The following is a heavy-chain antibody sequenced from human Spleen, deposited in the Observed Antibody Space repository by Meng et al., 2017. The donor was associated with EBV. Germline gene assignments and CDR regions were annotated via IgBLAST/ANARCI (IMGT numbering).Heavy chain of an antibody. CDR3: ARDPSVTSTFDY. J-gene: IGHJ4*02. CDR1: GFTFSSYW. CDR2: INEHGSIT. V-gene: IGHV3-74*01. D-gene: IGHD4-17*01. Sequence: EVQLVESGGGWVKPGGSLRLPCEASGFTFSSYWMHWVRQAPGKGLVWVSRINEHGSITNYADSVKGRFTISRDNARNSLYLQMNSLRAEDTAVYYCARDPSVTSTFDYWGQGTLVTVSS.